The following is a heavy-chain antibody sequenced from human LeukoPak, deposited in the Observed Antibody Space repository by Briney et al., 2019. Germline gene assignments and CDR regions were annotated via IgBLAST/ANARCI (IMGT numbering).Heavy chain of an antibody. CDR2: IYTNGWT. CDR3: ASGSGWNAFDP. V-gene: IGHV4-61*02. CDR1: GGSITSDLYY. D-gene: IGHD6-19*01. J-gene: IGHJ5*02. Sequence: PSETLSLTCSVSGGSITSDLYYWTWIRQPAGQGLEWIGRIYTNGWTDYNPSLKSRVTISVDTSKNHFSLKLTFVTAADTALYYCASGSGWNAFDPWGQGTLVTVSS.